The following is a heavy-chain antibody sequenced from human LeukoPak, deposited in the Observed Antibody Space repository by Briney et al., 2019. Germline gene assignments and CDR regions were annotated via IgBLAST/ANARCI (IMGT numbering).Heavy chain of an antibody. V-gene: IGHV3-30*02. CDR2: IRFDGSNK. Sequence: GGSLRLSCAASRFTFSNYGMHWVRQAPGKGLEWVAFIRFDGSNKNYADSVKGRFTISRDNSKNTLYLQMNSLRAEDTAVYYFAKEGSSSWYHFDYWGQGTLVTVSS. D-gene: IGHD6-13*01. J-gene: IGHJ4*02. CDR3: AKEGSSSWYHFDY. CDR1: RFTFSNYG.